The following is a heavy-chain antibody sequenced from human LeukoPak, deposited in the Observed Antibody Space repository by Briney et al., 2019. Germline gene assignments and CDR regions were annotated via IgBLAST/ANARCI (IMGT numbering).Heavy chain of an antibody. V-gene: IGHV4-39*01. CDR3: AXXDTAMVHDAFDI. CDR1: GGSISSSSYY. CDR2: IYYSGST. Sequence: PSETLSLTCTVSGGSISSSSYYWGWIRQPPGKGLEWIGSIYYSGSTYYNPSLKSRVTISVDTSKNQFSLKLSSVTAADTAVYXXAXXDTAMVHDAFDIWGQGTMVTVSS. J-gene: IGHJ3*02. D-gene: IGHD5-18*01.